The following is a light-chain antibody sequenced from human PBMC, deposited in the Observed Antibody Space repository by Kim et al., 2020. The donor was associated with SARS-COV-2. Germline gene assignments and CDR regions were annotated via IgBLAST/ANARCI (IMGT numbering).Light chain of an antibody. CDR2: GAS. Sequence: EIVLTQSPDTLSLSPGERATLSCRARESVASSHLAWYKQKPGQAPRFHIYGASNRATGIPDRFSGSASGTDFTLYVSRLEPDDFAVYYCQKYGVSVTLVPGTQVYIK. V-gene: IGKV3-20*01. CDR3: QKYGVSVT. J-gene: IGKJ3*01. CDR1: ESVASSH.